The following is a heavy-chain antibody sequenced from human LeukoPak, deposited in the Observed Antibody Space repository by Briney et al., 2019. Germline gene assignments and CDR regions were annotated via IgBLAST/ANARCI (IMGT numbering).Heavy chain of an antibody. D-gene: IGHD3-3*01. CDR1: GFTFSSYA. CDR3: TTVLQGDY. J-gene: IGHJ4*02. V-gene: IGHV3-20*04. Sequence: PGGSLRLSCAASGFTFSSYAMHWVRQAPGKGLEWVSGINWNGGTTGYADSVKGRFTISRDNAKNSLYLQMKSLRAEDTALYYCTTVLQGDYWGQGNLVTVSS. CDR2: INWNGGTT.